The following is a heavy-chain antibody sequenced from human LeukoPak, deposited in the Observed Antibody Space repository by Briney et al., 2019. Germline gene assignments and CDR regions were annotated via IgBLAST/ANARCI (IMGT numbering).Heavy chain of an antibody. Sequence: PGGSLRLSCSASGFTLSSYAMHWVRQAPGKGLEYVSGISSNGGSTYYADSVKGTFTISRDNSKNTLYLQMSSLRAEDTAMYYCVKLPPYSGYDYWGQGTLVTVSS. CDR3: VKLPPYSGYDY. D-gene: IGHD5-12*01. CDR2: ISSNGGST. CDR1: GFTLSSYA. J-gene: IGHJ4*02. V-gene: IGHV3-64D*09.